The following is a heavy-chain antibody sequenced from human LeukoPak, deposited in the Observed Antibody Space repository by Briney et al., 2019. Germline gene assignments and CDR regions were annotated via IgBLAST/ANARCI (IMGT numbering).Heavy chain of an antibody. CDR1: GGSIDSSSYY. J-gene: IGHJ6*03. CDR3: ARQRADYFYHYMDV. CDR2: IYYSGTT. Sequence: SETLSLTCTVSGGSIDSSSYYWDWIRQPPGKGLEWLVNIYYSGTTFYTSSLKSRVTISTDMSKNQFSLRLTSVTAADTAVYYCARQRADYFYHYMDVWGKGTTVIVSS. V-gene: IGHV4-39*01.